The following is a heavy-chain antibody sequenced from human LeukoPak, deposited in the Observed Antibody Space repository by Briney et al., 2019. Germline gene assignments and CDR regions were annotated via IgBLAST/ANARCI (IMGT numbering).Heavy chain of an antibody. D-gene: IGHD5-12*01. CDR1: GGTFSSYA. V-gene: IGHV1-69*05. Sequence: SVKVSCKASGGTFSSYAISWVRQAPGQGLEWMGGIIPIFGTANYAQKFQGRVTITTDESTSTAYMGLSSLRSEDTAVYYCARDRPGIVATTQKNAFDIWGQGTMVTVSS. J-gene: IGHJ3*02. CDR3: ARDRPGIVATTQKNAFDI. CDR2: IIPIFGTA.